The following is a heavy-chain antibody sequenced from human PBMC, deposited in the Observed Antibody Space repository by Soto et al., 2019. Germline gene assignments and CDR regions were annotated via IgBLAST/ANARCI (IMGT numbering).Heavy chain of an antibody. CDR1: GGSISSSTDC. CDR2: ICHSGST. V-gene: IGHV4-39*01. Sequence: SETLSLTCTVSGGSISSSTDCWGWIRQPPGKGLEWIGSICHSGSTYYSPPLKSRVTISVDTSKNQFSLKLSSVTAADTAVYTCARQLLKGNFPDYFDDWGQGTLVTVAS. D-gene: IGHD2-21*01. J-gene: IGHJ4*02. CDR3: ARQLLKGNFPDYFDD.